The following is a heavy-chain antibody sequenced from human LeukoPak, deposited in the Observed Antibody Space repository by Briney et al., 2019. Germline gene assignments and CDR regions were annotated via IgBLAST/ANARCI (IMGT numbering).Heavy chain of an antibody. J-gene: IGHJ4*02. CDR1: GGSISSSSYY. CDR2: IYYSGST. V-gene: IGHV4-39*07. D-gene: IGHD3-3*01. CDR3: ARGLYYDFWSGYQPYYFDY. Sequence: SETLSLTCTVSGGSISSSSYYWGWIRQPPGKGLEWIGSIYYSGSTYYNPSLKSRVTISVDTSKNQFSLKLSSVTAADTAVYYCARGLYYDFWSGYQPYYFDYWGQGTLVTVSS.